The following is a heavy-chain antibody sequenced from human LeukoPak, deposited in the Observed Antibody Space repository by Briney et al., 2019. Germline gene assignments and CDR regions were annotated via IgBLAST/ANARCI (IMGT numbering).Heavy chain of an antibody. J-gene: IGHJ3*02. CDR3: ARTHSGYDSDAFDI. D-gene: IGHD5-12*01. V-gene: IGHV4-39*07. CDR2: IYHSGST. CDR1: GGSISTITYY. Sequence: SETLSLTCTVSGGSISTITYYWDRIRQPLEKGLEWIGRIYHSGSTYYNPSLKSRVTISVDTSKNQFSLKLSSVTAADTAVYYCARTHSGYDSDAFDIWGQGTMVTVSS.